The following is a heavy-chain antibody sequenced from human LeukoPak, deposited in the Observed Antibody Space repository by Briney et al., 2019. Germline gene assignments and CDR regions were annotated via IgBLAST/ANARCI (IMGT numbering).Heavy chain of an antibody. CDR2: VNHSGST. CDR1: GGSFSGDY. Sequence: PSETLSLTCAVYGGSFSGDYLTWIRQPPGKGLEWSGEVNHSGSTNYNPSFKSRVTISVDTSKNQFSLKLNSVTAADTAVYYCATRSFRWRVYDYWGQGTPVTVSS. V-gene: IGHV4-34*01. CDR3: ATRSFRWRVYDY. D-gene: IGHD3-16*02. J-gene: IGHJ4*02.